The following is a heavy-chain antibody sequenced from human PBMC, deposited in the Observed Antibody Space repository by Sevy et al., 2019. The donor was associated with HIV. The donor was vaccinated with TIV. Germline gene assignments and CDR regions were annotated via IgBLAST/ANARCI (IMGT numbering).Heavy chain of an antibody. Sequence: ASVKVSYKASGYTFTGYYMHWVRQAPGQGLEWMGWINPNSGGTNYAQKFQGRVTMTRDTSISTAYMELSRLRSDDTAVYYCARDGDVLRYFDWLLKSSGWFDPWGQGTLVTVSS. D-gene: IGHD3-9*01. V-gene: IGHV1-2*02. CDR3: ARDGDVLRYFDWLLKSSGWFDP. CDR1: GYTFTGYY. CDR2: INPNSGGT. J-gene: IGHJ5*02.